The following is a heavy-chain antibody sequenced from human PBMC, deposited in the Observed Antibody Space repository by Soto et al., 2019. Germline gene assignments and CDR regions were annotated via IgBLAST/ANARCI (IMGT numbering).Heavy chain of an antibody. V-gene: IGHV1-69*13. CDR3: ARDRYRSGGSCYSYYYYYGMDV. CDR2: IIPIFGTA. D-gene: IGHD2-15*01. J-gene: IGHJ6*02. CDR1: GGTFSSYA. Sequence: GASVEVSCKXSGGTFSSYAISWVRQAPGQGLEWMGGIIPIFGTANYAQKFQGRVTITADESTSTAYMELSSLRSEDTAVYYCARDRYRSGGSCYSYYYYYGMDVWGQGTTVTVSS.